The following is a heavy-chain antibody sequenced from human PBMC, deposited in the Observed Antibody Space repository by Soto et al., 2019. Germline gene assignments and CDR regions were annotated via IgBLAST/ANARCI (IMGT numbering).Heavy chain of an antibody. CDR1: GYSFTSYW. CDR2: IYPGDSDT. D-gene: IGHD3-9*01. Sequence: GESLKISCKGSGYSFTSYWIGWVRQMPGKGLEWMGIIYPGDSDTRYSPSFQGQVTNSADKSISTAYLQWNSLKASDTAMYYCAREGYDILTGYYKTYYYYGMDVWGQGTTVTVSS. V-gene: IGHV5-51*01. J-gene: IGHJ6*02. CDR3: AREGYDILTGYYKTYYYYGMDV.